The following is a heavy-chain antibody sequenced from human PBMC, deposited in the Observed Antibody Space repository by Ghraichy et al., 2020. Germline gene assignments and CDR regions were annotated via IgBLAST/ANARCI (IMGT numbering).Heavy chain of an antibody. D-gene: IGHD5-24*01. CDR1: GGSISSSSYH. CDR3: ARRPVESYFDY. J-gene: IGHJ4*02. Sequence: ESLNISCTVSGGSISSSSYHWGWIRQPPGKGLEWIGSIFYSGSTYYNPSLKSRVTISVDTSKNQFSLKLSSVTAADTAVYYCARRPVESYFDYWGQGTLVTVSS. CDR2: IFYSGST. V-gene: IGHV4-39*01.